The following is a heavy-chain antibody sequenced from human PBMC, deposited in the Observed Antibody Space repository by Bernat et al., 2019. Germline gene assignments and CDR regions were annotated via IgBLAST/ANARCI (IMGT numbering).Heavy chain of an antibody. CDR2: IDWDDDK. Sequence: QVTLRESGPALVKPTQTLTLTCTFSGFSLSTSGMCVSWIRQPPGKALEWLARIDWDDDKYYSTSLKTRLTISKDTSKNQVVLTMTNMDPVDTATYYCSRILCPLGVIDYWGQGTLVTVSS. J-gene: IGHJ4*02. D-gene: IGHD3-16*01. V-gene: IGHV2-70*15. CDR1: GFSLSTSGMC. CDR3: SRILCPLGVIDY.